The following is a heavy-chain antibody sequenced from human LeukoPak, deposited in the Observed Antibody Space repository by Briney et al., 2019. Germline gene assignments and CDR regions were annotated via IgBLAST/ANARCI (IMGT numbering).Heavy chain of an antibody. V-gene: IGHV3-7*01. J-gene: IGHJ4*02. CDR3: AKDRGAYYDYVWGSYRMPDDY. Sequence: GGSLRLSCAAAEFTFSSYWMNWVRQAPGKGLEWVANIKEDGSQKYYVESVKGRFTISRDNAKNSLYLQMNSLRAEDTAVYYCAKDRGAYYDYVWGSYRMPDDYWGQGTLVTAS. CDR1: EFTFSSYW. CDR2: IKEDGSQK. D-gene: IGHD3-16*02.